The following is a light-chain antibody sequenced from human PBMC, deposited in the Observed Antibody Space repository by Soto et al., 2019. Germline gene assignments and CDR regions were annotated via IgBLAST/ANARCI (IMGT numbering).Light chain of an antibody. CDR2: GAS. CDR1: QSVSRSD. V-gene: IGKV3D-15*01. CDR3: QQYNDWPPWT. Sequence: EIVLTQSPGTLSLSPGERATLSCSASQSVSRSDLAWYQQKPGQAPRLLIYGASTRVTGIPARFSGSGSGTEFTLTISSVQSEDFAVYYCQQYNDWPPWTFGQGTKVDNK. J-gene: IGKJ1*01.